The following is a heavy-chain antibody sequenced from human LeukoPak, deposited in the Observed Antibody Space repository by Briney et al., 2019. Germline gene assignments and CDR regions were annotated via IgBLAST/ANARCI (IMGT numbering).Heavy chain of an antibody. V-gene: IGHV1-18*01. Sequence: ASVKVSCKASGYTFTSYGISWVRQAPGQGLEWMGWISTYNGNTNYAQKLQGRVTMTTDTSTSTAYMELRSLRSDDTAVYYCARVSDYDFWSGSNHYWGQGTLVTVSS. CDR2: ISTYNGNT. J-gene: IGHJ4*02. CDR3: ARVSDYDFWSGSNHY. CDR1: GYTFTSYG. D-gene: IGHD3-3*01.